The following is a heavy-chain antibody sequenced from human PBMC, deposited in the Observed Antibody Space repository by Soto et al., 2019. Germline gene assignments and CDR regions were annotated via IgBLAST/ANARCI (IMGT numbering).Heavy chain of an antibody. CDR1: GFTLSGYA. Sequence: EVQLAESAGGLAQPGGSLRLSCAASGFTLSGYAMDWVRQAPGKGLEYVSGISSNGVGTYYANSVQGRFTISRDKSKNTVYLQMGSLRPEDMAVYYCARRARPDFYYMDVWGKGTTVTVSS. D-gene: IGHD6-6*01. CDR2: ISSNGVGT. J-gene: IGHJ6*03. CDR3: ARRARPDFYYMDV. V-gene: IGHV3-64*01.